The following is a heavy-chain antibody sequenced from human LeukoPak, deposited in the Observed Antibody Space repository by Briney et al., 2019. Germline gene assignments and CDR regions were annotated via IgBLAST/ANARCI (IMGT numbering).Heavy chain of an antibody. CDR3: ARYLDYGGNSRVFQH. D-gene: IGHD4-23*01. CDR2: INHSGST. V-gene: IGHV4-34*01. CDR1: GGSFSGYY. J-gene: IGHJ1*01. Sequence: SETLSLTCAVNGGSFSGYYWSWIRQPPGKGLEWIGEINHSGSTNYNPSLKSRVTISVDTSKNQFSLKLSSVTAADTAFYYCARYLDYGGNSRVFQHWGQGTLVTVSS.